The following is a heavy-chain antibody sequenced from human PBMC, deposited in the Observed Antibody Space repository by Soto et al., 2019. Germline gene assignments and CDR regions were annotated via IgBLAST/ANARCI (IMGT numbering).Heavy chain of an antibody. CDR2: IYYSGST. V-gene: IGHV4-31*03. CDR3: ATWHNGPFGEPSHAFDI. Sequence: QVQLQESGPGLVKPSQTLSLTCTVSGGSISSGGYYWSWIRQHPGKGLEWIGYIYYSGSTYYNPSLKSRVTISVDTSKNQFSLKLSSVTAADTAVYYCATWHNGPFGEPSHAFDIWGQGTMVTVSS. J-gene: IGHJ3*02. CDR1: GGSISSGGYY. D-gene: IGHD2-8*01.